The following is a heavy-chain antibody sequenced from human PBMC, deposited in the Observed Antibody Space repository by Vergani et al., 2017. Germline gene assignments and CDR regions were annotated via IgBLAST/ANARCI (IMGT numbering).Heavy chain of an antibody. J-gene: IGHJ4*02. CDR3: ATLNTGMVPYYFDF. CDR2: IFRSGST. D-gene: IGHD5-18*01. CDR1: NDSVYTTIYY. V-gene: IGHV4-39*01. Sequence: QVQLQESGPGLVKPSETLALTCTVSNDSVYTTIYYWASIRQPPGKGLGWIGSIFRSGSTYYTPYLKSGVTISIDTSKNQFFLKFTSVTAADTAVYFCATLNTGMVPYYFDFWGQGILVTVSS.